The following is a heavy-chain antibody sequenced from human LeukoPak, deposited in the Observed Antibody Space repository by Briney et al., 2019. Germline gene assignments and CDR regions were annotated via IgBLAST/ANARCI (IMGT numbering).Heavy chain of an antibody. J-gene: IGHJ4*02. CDR2: INAGNGNT. CDR1: GYTFTSYA. CDR3: ARETRIQLWSGLGY. D-gene: IGHD5-18*01. V-gene: IGHV1-3*01. Sequence: ASVKVSCKASGYTFTSYAMHWVRQAPGQRLEWMGWINAGNGNTKYSQKFQGRVTITRDTSAGTAYMELSSLRSEDTAVYYCARETRIQLWSGLGYWGQGTLVTVSS.